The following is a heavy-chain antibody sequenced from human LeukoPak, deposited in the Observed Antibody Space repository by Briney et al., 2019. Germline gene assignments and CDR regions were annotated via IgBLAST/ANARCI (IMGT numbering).Heavy chain of an antibody. CDR2: ITSSSSYI. CDR3: ARAANDGYNTILDY. Sequence: PGGSLRLSCAASGFTFSSYNINWVRQAPGKGLEWVSSITSSSSYIYYADSVKGRFTISRDNAKNSLYLQMNSLRAEDTAVYYCARAANDGYNTILDYWGQGTLVTVSS. J-gene: IGHJ4*02. V-gene: IGHV3-21*01. CDR1: GFTFSSYN. D-gene: IGHD5-24*01.